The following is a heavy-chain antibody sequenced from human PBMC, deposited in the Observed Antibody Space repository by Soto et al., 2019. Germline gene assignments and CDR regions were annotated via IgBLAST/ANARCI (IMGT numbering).Heavy chain of an antibody. CDR2: ISGSGGST. CDR3: ARITRS. V-gene: IGHV3-23*01. CDR1: GFTFSSYA. J-gene: IGHJ5*02. D-gene: IGHD3-3*01. Sequence: PGGSLRLSCAASGFTFSSYAMSWVRQAPGKGLEWISTISGSGGSTYYADSVKGRFTVSRDISKNTFYLQMDSLRAEDTAMYFCARITRSWGQGTLVTVSS.